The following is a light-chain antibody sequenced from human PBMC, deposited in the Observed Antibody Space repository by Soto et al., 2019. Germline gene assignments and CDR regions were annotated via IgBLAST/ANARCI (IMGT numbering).Light chain of an antibody. CDR1: QNIYSN. J-gene: IGKJ1*01. CDR2: RAS. V-gene: IGKV3-15*01. CDR3: LQYHNLWA. Sequence: IVMTQSPATLSVSPVERATLSCRASQNIYSNVAWYQQRPGQAPRLLIYRASTRATGTPARFSGSGSGTEFTLTISSLQSEDFTVYSCLQYHNLWAFGQGTKVDIK.